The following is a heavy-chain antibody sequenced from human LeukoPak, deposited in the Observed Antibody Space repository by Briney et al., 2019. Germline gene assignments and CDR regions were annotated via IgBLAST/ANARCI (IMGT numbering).Heavy chain of an antibody. CDR2: ISAYNGNT. CDR3: ARDLNGVGLGLDY. Sequence: ASVKVSCKASGYTFTSYGISWVRQAPGQGLEWMGWISAYNGNTNYAQKLQGRVTMTRDTSISTAYMELSRLRSDDTAVYYCARDLNGVGLGLDYWGQGTLVTVSS. V-gene: IGHV1-18*01. D-gene: IGHD2-8*01. J-gene: IGHJ4*02. CDR1: GYTFTSYG.